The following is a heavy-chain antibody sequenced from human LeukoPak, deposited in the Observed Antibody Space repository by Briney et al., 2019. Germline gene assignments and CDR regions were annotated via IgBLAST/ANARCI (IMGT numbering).Heavy chain of an antibody. CDR2: IYTSGST. CDR3: ASYGDYESVDY. V-gene: IGHV4-61*02. J-gene: IGHJ4*02. Sequence: SETLSLTCTVSGGSISSGSYYWSWIRQPAGKGLEWIGRIYTSGSTNYNPSLKSRVTISVDTSKNQFSLKLSSVTAADTAVYYCASYGDYESVDYWGQGTLVTVSS. CDR1: GGSISSGSYY. D-gene: IGHD4-17*01.